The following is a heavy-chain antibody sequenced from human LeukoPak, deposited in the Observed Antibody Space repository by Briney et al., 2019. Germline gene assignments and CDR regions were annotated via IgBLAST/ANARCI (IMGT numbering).Heavy chain of an antibody. Sequence: SVKVSCKASGGTFSSYAISWVRQAPGQGPEWMGGIIPIFGTANYAQKFQGRVTITADESTSTAYMELSSLRSEDTAVYYCARDPGGYCSSTSCYGGFDPWGQGTLVTVSS. J-gene: IGHJ5*02. CDR1: GGTFSSYA. D-gene: IGHD2-2*01. CDR3: ARDPGGYCSSTSCYGGFDP. CDR2: IIPIFGTA. V-gene: IGHV1-69*13.